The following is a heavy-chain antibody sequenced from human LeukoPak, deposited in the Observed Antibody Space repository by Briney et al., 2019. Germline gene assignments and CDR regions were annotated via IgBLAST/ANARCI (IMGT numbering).Heavy chain of an antibody. D-gene: IGHD3-16*01. Sequence: AGGSLRLSCAASGFTVSSNYMSWVRQAPGKGLEWVSVIYSGGSTYYADSVKGRFTISRDNSKNTLYLQMNSLRAEDTAVYYCAKAWGAYFYYYMDVWGRGTTVTISS. J-gene: IGHJ6*03. CDR2: IYSGGST. V-gene: IGHV3-53*01. CDR3: AKAWGAYFYYYMDV. CDR1: GFTVSSNY.